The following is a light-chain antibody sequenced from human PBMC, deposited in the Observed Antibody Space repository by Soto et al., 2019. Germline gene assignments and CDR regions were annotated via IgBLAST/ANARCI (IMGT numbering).Light chain of an antibody. V-gene: IGLV2-14*01. J-gene: IGLJ1*01. CDR3: SSYTRSSTYA. Sequence: QSALTQPASVSGSPGRSITISCTGTSSDVGGYNYVSWYQQHPGKAPKLMIHDVSNRPSGVSNRFSGSKSGNTASLTISGLQAEDEADYYCSSYTRSSTYAFGTGTRSPS. CDR2: DVS. CDR1: SSDVGGYNY.